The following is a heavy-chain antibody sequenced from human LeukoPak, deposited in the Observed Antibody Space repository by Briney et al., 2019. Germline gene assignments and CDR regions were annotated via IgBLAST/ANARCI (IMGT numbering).Heavy chain of an antibody. CDR1: GGSISGSY. J-gene: IGHJ3*02. Sequence: SETLSLTCTISGGSISGSYWSWIRQPPGKGLEWIAYMYNSGSTNYNPSLKSRVTISLETSKNQFSLKLSSVTAADTAVYYWASLAVVIGAFDIWGQGTMVTVSS. D-gene: IGHD3-3*01. CDR2: MYNSGST. V-gene: IGHV4-59*01. CDR3: ASLAVVIGAFDI.